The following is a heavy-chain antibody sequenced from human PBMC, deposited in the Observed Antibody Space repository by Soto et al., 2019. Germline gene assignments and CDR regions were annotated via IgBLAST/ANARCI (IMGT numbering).Heavy chain of an antibody. V-gene: IGHV5-51*01. CDR3: ARHRDGMDV. Sequence: GESLKISCQGSGYNFATHWIGWVRHKAGKGLEWMGIIYPGDSDTRYSPSFQGQVTISADKSISTAYLQWSSLKASDTAMYYCARHRDGMDVWGQGTTVTVSS. J-gene: IGHJ6*02. CDR2: IYPGDSDT. CDR1: GYNFATHW.